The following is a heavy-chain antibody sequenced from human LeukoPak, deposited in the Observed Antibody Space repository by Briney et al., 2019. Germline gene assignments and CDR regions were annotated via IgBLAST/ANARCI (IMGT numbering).Heavy chain of an antibody. J-gene: IGHJ4*02. V-gene: IGHV3-7*01. D-gene: IGHD2-15*01. Sequence: GGSLRLSCAASGFTFSNYWMSWVRQAPGKGLEWVANIKQDGSEKYYVDSVKGRFTISRDNAKNSLCLQMNTLRAEDTAVYYCAKDSVVVAAILWVFDYWGQGTLVTVSS. CDR3: AKDSVVVAAILWVFDY. CDR1: GFTFSNYW. CDR2: IKQDGSEK.